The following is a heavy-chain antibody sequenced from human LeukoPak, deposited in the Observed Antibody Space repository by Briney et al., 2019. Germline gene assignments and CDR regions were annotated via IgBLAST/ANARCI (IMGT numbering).Heavy chain of an antibody. D-gene: IGHD5-18*01. CDR2: IKQGGSEK. CDR3: ARVGGYGYGYLTYYYYGMDV. CDR1: GFTFSSYW. V-gene: IGHV3-7*01. J-gene: IGHJ6*02. Sequence: GGSLRLSCAASGFTFSSYWMSWVRQAPGKGLEWVANIKQGGSEKYYVDSVKGRFTISRDNAKNSLYLQMNSLRAEDTAVYYCARVGGYGYGYLTYYYYGMDVWGQGTTVTVSS.